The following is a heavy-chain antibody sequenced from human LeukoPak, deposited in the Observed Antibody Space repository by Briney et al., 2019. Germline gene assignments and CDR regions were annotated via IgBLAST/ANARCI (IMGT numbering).Heavy chain of an antibody. Sequence: GESLKISCKGSGFSFTSYWIAWVRQMPGKGLEWMGLIFPSDSDTRYSPSFQGQVTISVDKSISTAYLQWSSLKASDTAMYFCARMSAFDIWGQGTMVTVSS. CDR2: IFPSDSDT. CDR3: ARMSAFDI. V-gene: IGHV5-51*01. J-gene: IGHJ3*02. CDR1: GFSFTSYW.